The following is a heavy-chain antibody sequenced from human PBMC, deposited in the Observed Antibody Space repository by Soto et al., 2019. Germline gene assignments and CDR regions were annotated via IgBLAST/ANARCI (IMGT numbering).Heavy chain of an antibody. J-gene: IGHJ4*02. CDR1: GFTFSSYG. D-gene: IGHD3-3*01. CDR3: AKSRVLSGTDY. CDR2: ISYDGSNK. V-gene: IGHV3-30*18. Sequence: GALRLSCAASGFTFSSYGMHGVRQAPGKGLEWVAVISYDGSNKYYADSVKGRFTISRDNSKNTLYLQMNSLRAEDTAVYYCAKSRVLSGTDYWGQGTLVTVSS.